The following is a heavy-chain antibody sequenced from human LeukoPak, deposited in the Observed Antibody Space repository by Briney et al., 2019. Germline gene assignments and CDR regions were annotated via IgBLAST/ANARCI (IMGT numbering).Heavy chain of an antibody. Sequence: SGGSLRLSCAASGFTFSTYAMSWVRQAPGKWLEWVSAISDSGGSTYYADSVKGRFTISRDNSKNTLYLQMNSLRAEDTAVYYCAKDKAAAGWNFDYWGQGTLVTVSS. V-gene: IGHV3-23*01. D-gene: IGHD6-25*01. CDR2: ISDSGGST. CDR3: AKDKAAAGWNFDY. CDR1: GFTFSTYA. J-gene: IGHJ4*02.